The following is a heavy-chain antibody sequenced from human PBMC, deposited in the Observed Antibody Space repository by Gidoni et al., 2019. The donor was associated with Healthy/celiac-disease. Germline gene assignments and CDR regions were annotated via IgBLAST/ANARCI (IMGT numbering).Heavy chain of an antibody. D-gene: IGHD3-22*01. CDR3: AKDPPMYYYDSSGYYGAFDY. Sequence: EVQMLESGGGLVQPGGSLRLSCAASGFPFSSYAMSWVRQAPGKGLGWVSAISGSGGSTYYADSVKGRFTISRDNSKNTLYLQMNSLRAEDTAVYYCAKDPPMYYYDSSGYYGAFDYWGQGTLVTVSS. V-gene: IGHV3-23*01. J-gene: IGHJ4*02. CDR2: ISGSGGST. CDR1: GFPFSSYA.